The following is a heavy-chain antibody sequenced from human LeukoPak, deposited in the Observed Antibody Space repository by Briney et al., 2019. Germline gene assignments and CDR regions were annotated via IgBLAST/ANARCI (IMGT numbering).Heavy chain of an antibody. D-gene: IGHD3-10*01. J-gene: IGHJ4*02. CDR2: ISNDGSKT. V-gene: IGHV3-33*06. CDR3: AKDSRGANFFGDFDY. CDR1: GFTFSLYG. Sequence: GGSLRLSCAASGFTFSLYGMHWVRQAPGKGLEWVALISNDGSKTYYADSVRGRFTISRDNSKNTVYLQVGSLRADDTAVYYCAKDSRGANFFGDFDYWGQGTLVTVSS.